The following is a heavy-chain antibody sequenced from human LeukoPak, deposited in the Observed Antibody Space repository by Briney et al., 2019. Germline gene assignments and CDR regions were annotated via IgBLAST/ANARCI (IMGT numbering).Heavy chain of an antibody. V-gene: IGHV1-2*02. CDR2: INPNSGGT. CDR3: ARDPYDFWSGYNDY. J-gene: IGHJ4*02. Sequence: ASVKVSCKASGYTFTGYYMHWVRQAPGQGLEWMGWINPNSGGTNYAQKFQGRVTMTRDTSISTAYMELSRLRSDDTAVYYCARDPYDFWSGYNDYWGQGTLVTVSS. CDR1: GYTFTGYY. D-gene: IGHD3-3*01.